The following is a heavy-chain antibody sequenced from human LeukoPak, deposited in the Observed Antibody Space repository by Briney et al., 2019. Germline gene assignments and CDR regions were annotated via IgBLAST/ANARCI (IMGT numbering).Heavy chain of an antibody. CDR2: IYASGST. Sequence: SEALSLTCTVSGGSISNYYWSWIRQPAGMGLEWFGRIYASGSTNYNPSLKSRVTMSVDTSNNQFSLNLSSVTAADTAVYYCARTSARGAQFDYWGQGTLVTVSS. D-gene: IGHD3-10*01. J-gene: IGHJ4*02. V-gene: IGHV4-4*07. CDR1: GGSISNYY. CDR3: ARTSARGAQFDY.